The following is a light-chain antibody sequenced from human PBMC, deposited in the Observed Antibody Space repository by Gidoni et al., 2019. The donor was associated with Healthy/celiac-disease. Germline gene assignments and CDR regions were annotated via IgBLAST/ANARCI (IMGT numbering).Light chain of an antibody. V-gene: IGKV1-33*01. J-gene: IGKJ5*01. Sequence: IQMTQSPSSLSASVGDRVTITCQASQDISNYLNWYQQKQGKAPKLLIYDASNLETGVPSRFSGSGSGTDFTFTISSLQPEDIATYYCQQYDNLPITFGQGTRLEIK. CDR1: QDISNY. CDR2: DAS. CDR3: QQYDNLPIT.